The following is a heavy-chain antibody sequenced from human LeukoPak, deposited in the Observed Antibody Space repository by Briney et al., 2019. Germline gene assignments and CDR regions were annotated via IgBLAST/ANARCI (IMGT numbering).Heavy chain of an antibody. D-gene: IGHD3-22*01. J-gene: IGHJ5*02. Sequence: ASVKVSCKASGYTFTSYGISWVRQAPGQGLEWMGWISAYNGNTNYAQKLQGRVTMTTDTSTSTAYMELRSLRSDDTAVYYCARSITMIVVQEWFDPWGQGTLVTVSS. CDR3: ARSITMIVVQEWFDP. V-gene: IGHV1-18*01. CDR1: GYTFTSYG. CDR2: ISAYNGNT.